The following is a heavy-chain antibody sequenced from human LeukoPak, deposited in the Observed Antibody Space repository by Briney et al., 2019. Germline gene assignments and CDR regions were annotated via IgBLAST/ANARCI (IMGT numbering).Heavy chain of an antibody. Sequence: GRSLRLSCAASGFTFSSYAMSWVRQAPGKGPEWVSAISGSGGSTYYADSVKGRFTISRDNSKNTLYLQMNSLRAEDTAVYYCAKVGDIAVLFDYWGQGTLVTVSS. J-gene: IGHJ4*02. CDR2: ISGSGGST. D-gene: IGHD6-19*01. CDR3: AKVGDIAVLFDY. V-gene: IGHV3-23*01. CDR1: GFTFSSYA.